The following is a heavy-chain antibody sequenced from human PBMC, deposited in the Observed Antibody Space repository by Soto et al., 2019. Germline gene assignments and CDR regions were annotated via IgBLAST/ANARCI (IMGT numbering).Heavy chain of an antibody. CDR1: GGSISSSNW. J-gene: IGHJ4*02. CDR3: ARDHGSSWYYFDY. Sequence: QVQLQESGPGLVKPSGTLSLTCAVSGGSISSSNWWSWVRQPPGKGLEWIGEIYHSGSTNYNPSLKSRVPISVDKSKNQFSLKLSSVTDADTAVYYCARDHGSSWYYFDYWGQGTLVTVSS. D-gene: IGHD6-13*01. CDR2: IYHSGST. V-gene: IGHV4-4*02.